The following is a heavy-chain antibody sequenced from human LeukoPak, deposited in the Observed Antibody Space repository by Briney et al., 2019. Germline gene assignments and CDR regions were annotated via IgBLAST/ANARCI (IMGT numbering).Heavy chain of an antibody. D-gene: IGHD3-22*01. V-gene: IGHV3-21*01. CDR3: VRLRRNTDSSGYYYYYDY. Sequence: TGGSLRLSCEASQFSFSSYSFNWVRQAPGQGLEWVSSINKGATHMYYADSMKGRFTVSRDDAKNSLYLQMNSLRAEDTAVYYCVRLRRNTDSSGYYYYYDYRGRGTLVTVSS. J-gene: IGHJ4*02. CDR1: QFSFSSYS. CDR2: INKGATHM.